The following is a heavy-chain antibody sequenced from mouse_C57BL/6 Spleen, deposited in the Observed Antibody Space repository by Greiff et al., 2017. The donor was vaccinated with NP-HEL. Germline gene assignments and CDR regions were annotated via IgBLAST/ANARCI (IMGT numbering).Heavy chain of an antibody. CDR1: GFTFSSYT. D-gene: IGHD2-5*01. V-gene: IGHV5-9*01. CDR2: ISGGGGNT. J-gene: IGHJ2*01. Sequence: EVKLVESGGGLVKPGGSLKLSCAASGFTFSSYTMSWVRQTPEKRLEWVATISGGGGNTYYPDSVKGRFTISRDNAKNTLYLQMSSLRSEDTALYYCARDSNYIDYWGQGTTLTVSS. CDR3: ARDSNYIDY.